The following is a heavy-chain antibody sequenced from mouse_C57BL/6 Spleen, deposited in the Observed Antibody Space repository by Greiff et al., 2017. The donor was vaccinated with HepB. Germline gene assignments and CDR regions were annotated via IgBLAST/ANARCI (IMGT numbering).Heavy chain of an antibody. CDR1: GYTFTDYY. Sequence: VQLQQSGAELVRPGASVKLSCKASGYTFTDYYINWVKQRPGQGLEWIARIYPGSGNTYYNEKFKGKATLTAEKSSSTAYMQLSSLTSEDSAVYFCARGYYQAWFAYWGQGTLVTVSA. V-gene: IGHV1-76*01. CDR2: IYPGSGNT. D-gene: IGHD2-3*01. CDR3: ARGYYQAWFAY. J-gene: IGHJ3*01.